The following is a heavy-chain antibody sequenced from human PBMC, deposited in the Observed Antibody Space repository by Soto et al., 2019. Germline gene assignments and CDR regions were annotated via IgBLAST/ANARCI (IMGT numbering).Heavy chain of an antibody. D-gene: IGHD5-12*01. Sequence: SLKVSCKAFGVTFSSYAISWVRQAPGQGLEWMGGIIPIFGTANYAQKFQGRVTITADESTSTAYMELSSLRSEDTAVYYCARDPPPGDGYKDAFDIWGQGTMVTVSS. CDR1: GVTFSSYA. CDR2: IIPIFGTA. CDR3: ARDPPPGDGYKDAFDI. V-gene: IGHV1-69*13. J-gene: IGHJ3*02.